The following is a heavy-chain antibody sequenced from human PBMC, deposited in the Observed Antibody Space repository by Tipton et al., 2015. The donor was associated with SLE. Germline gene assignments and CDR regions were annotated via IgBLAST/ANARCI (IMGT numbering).Heavy chain of an antibody. D-gene: IGHD3-10*01. V-gene: IGHV3-66*03. CDR3: ARDPEFGAIDY. J-gene: IGHJ4*02. Sequence: SLRLSCTASGFTVNKNYMRWVRQAPGKGLEWVSIIRTCGNTDYPDSVKGRFTISRDNSKNTLYLQMNSLRPEDTAVYYCARDPEFGAIDYWGLGTLVTVSS. CDR2: IRTCGNT. CDR1: GFTVNKNY.